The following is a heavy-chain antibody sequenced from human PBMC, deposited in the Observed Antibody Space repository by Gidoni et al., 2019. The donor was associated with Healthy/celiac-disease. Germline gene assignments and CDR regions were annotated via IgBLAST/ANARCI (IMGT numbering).Heavy chain of an antibody. CDR1: GGSIRSSSYY. J-gene: IGHJ4*02. CDR3: ARQGYGGNSYYFDY. D-gene: IGHD4-17*01. CDR2: IYYSGST. Sequence: QLQLQESGPGLVKPSETLSLTCTVPGGSIRSSSYYRGWIRQPPGKGLEWIGSIYYSGSTYYNPSLKSRVTISVDTSKNQFSLKLSSVTAADTAVYYCARQGYGGNSYYFDYWGQGTLVTVSS. V-gene: IGHV4-39*01.